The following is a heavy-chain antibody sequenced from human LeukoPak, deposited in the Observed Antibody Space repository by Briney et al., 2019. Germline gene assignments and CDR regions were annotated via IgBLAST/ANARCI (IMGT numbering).Heavy chain of an antibody. D-gene: IGHD6-19*01. V-gene: IGHV1-69*04. CDR3: ASGPGWHKEYYFDY. Sequence: SVTVSCKASGGTFSSYAISWVRQAPGQGLEWMGRIIPILGIANYAQKFQGRVTITADKSTSTAYMELSSLRSEDTAVYYCASGPGWHKEYYFDYWGQGTLVTVSS. CDR1: GGTFSSYA. CDR2: IIPILGIA. J-gene: IGHJ4*02.